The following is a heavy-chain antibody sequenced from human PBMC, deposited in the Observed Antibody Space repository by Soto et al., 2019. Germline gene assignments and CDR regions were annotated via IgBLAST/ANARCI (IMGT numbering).Heavy chain of an antibody. CDR2: IYYSGST. CDR1: GGSISSYY. CDR3: ARSSGSLLDDY. V-gene: IGHV4-59*01. Sequence: SETLSLTCTVSGGSISSYYWSWIRQPPGKGLEWIGYIYYSGSTNYNPSLKSRVTISVDTSKNQFSLKLSSVIAADTAVYYCARSSGSLLDDYWGQGTLVTVSS. D-gene: IGHD3-22*01. J-gene: IGHJ4*02.